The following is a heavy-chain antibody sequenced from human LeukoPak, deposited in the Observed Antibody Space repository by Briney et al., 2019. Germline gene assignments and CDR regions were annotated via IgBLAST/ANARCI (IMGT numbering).Heavy chain of an antibody. CDR2: ILSDESET. V-gene: IGHV3-30-3*01. CDR1: GFTSRIYA. CDR3: ARDISGWYPGAYFRMDV. D-gene: IGHD6-19*01. J-gene: IGHJ6*02. Sequence: GGSLRLSCAVSGFTSRIYAMHWVRQAPGRGLEWVAFILSDESETYYGDSVKGRFTISRDNSKNTLYLQMNSLRADDTAVYYCARDISGWYPGAYFRMDVWGQGTTVTVSS.